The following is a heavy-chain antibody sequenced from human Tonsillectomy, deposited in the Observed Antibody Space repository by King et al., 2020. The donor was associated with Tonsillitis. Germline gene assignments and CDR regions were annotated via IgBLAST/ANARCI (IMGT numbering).Heavy chain of an antibody. CDR3: AKGHDFWSGIDY. CDR1: GFTFSSYA. V-gene: IGHV3-23*04. J-gene: IGHJ4*02. Sequence: EVQLVESGGGLVQPGGSLRLSCAASGFTFSSYAMSWVRQAPGKGLEWVSAISGSGGSSYYADSVKGRFTISRDNSKNTRYLQMNSLRAEDTAIYYCAKGHDFWSGIDYWGQGTLVTVSS. D-gene: IGHD3-3*01. CDR2: ISGSGGSS.